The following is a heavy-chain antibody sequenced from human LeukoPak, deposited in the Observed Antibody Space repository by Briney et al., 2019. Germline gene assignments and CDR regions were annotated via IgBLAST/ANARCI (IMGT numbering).Heavy chain of an antibody. CDR2: VRSKDDYYAA. CDR1: GLTVRSTP. Sequence: PGRSLSPSWAASGLTVRSTPMQWVRQQSGKGLEWVGRVRSKDDYYAAADSASVRGRLTVSRDDSTNTAYLQMNSLKPEDTAIYYCATFDWGSSPNWGQGSRVTVSS. J-gene: IGHJ4*02. V-gene: IGHV3-73*01. D-gene: IGHD3-9*01. CDR3: ATFDWGSSPN.